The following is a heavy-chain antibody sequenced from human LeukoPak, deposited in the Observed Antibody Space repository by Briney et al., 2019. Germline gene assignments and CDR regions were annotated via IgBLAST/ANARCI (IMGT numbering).Heavy chain of an antibody. D-gene: IGHD4-17*01. V-gene: IGHV4-4*02. Sequence: PSGTLSLTCAVSGGSISSSNWWSWVRQPPGKGLEWIGEIYHSGSTNYNPSLKSRVTISVDKSKNQFSLKLSSVTAADTAVYYCARDNQDYGAYDWFDPWGQGTLVTVSS. CDR3: ARDNQDYGAYDWFDP. J-gene: IGHJ5*02. CDR1: GGSISSSNW. CDR2: IYHSGST.